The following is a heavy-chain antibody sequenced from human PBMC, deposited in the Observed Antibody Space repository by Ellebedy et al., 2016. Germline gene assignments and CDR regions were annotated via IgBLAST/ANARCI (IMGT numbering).Heavy chain of an antibody. CDR1: GFTFRNFF. CDR3: ANWKEGSLIYFDY. V-gene: IGHV3-23*01. CDR2: ISGDGGST. J-gene: IGHJ4*02. D-gene: IGHD1-1*01. Sequence: GGSLRLXXAPSGFTFRNFFMSWVRQTPGKGLEWVATISGDGGSTNFADSVKGRFTISRDNSRNTVYLQMNSLRAEDTAVYYCANWKEGSLIYFDYWGQGTLVTVSS.